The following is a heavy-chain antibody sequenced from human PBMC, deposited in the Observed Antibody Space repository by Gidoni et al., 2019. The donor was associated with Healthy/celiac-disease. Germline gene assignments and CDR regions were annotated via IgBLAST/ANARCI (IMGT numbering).Heavy chain of an antibody. CDR2: IYWDDDK. V-gene: IGHV2-5*02. CDR1: GFSLSTSGLG. Sequence: QITLKESGPTLVKLTQTLTLTCTFSGFSLSTSGLGVGWLRQPPGKALEWLALIYWDDDKRSSPSLKRRITITKDTSKIKGVLTMTNMDTLDTATYYCEHRDGPGYFDLWGRGTLVTVSS. CDR3: EHRDGPGYFDL. J-gene: IGHJ2*01.